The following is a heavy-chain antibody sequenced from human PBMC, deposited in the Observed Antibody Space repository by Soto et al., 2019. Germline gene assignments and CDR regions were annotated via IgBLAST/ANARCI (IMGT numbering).Heavy chain of an antibody. CDR1: GDSVSSGGYY. CDR3: ARENFGVIIHDAFDL. J-gene: IGHJ3*01. V-gene: IGHV4-31*03. D-gene: IGHD2-8*01. CDR2: IYDSETT. Sequence: QVQLQESGPGLVMPSQTLSLTCTVSGDSVSSGGYYWNWIRQHPGRGLEWLGYIYDSETTYYHPSLESRLSISVDASKNQFSLKVTSVTPADTAVYYCARENFGVIIHDAFDLWGQGTMVTVSS.